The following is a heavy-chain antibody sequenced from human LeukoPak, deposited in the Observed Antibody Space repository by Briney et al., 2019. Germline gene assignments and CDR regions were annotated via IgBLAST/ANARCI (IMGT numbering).Heavy chain of an antibody. D-gene: IGHD6-19*01. J-gene: IGHJ4*02. V-gene: IGHV3-9*01. CDR2: ISWNSGSI. Sequence: GGSLRLSCAGSGFIFNNYAMHWVRQPPGKGLEWVPGISWNSGSIDYADSVKGRFTISRDNAKNSRYLQMNSLRVEDTAFYYCAKDNRRHYTSGPNPDSLHWGQGALVTVSS. CDR1: GFIFNNYA. CDR3: AKDNRRHYTSGPNPDSLH.